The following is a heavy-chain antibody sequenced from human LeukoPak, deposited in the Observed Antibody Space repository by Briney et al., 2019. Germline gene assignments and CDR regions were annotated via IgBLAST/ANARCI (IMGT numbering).Heavy chain of an antibody. J-gene: IGHJ3*02. V-gene: IGHV4-30-4*08. CDR2: IYYSVST. CDR1: GGSISSGDYY. D-gene: IGHD2-2*01. CDR3: AASGPAAHDAFDI. Sequence: SETLSLTCTVSGGSISSGDYYWSWIRQPPGKGLEWIGYIYYSVSTYYNPSLKSRVTISVYTSKNQFSLKLSSVTAADTAVYYCAASGPAAHDAFDIWGQGTMVSVSS.